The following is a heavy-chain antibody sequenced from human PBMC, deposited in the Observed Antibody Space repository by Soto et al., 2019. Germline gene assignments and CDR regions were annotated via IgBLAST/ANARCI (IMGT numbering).Heavy chain of an antibody. Sequence: QVQLQESGPGLVKPSGTLSLTCAVSGDSISNSRWWTWVRQPPGKGLEWIGDIFHSGDTNYNPSLTSRVFISVDKSQNQFSLKVSSVTAAATAVYYCAYSTGWYRHDVWGHGTLVTVSS. V-gene: IGHV4-4*02. CDR1: GDSISNSRW. CDR2: IFHSGDT. D-gene: IGHD6-19*01. J-gene: IGHJ3*01. CDR3: AYSTGWYRHDV.